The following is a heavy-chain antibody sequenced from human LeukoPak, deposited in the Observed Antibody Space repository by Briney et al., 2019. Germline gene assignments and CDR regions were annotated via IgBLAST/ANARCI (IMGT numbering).Heavy chain of an antibody. Sequence: SETLSLTRTVSGGSISSSVHYWGWIRQPPGKGLEWIGTIYYSGTTYCNPSLKSRVTISVDTSKNQFSLKLSSVTAADTAVYYCARHLREAIDQPLLRFDSWGQGTLVTVSS. CDR2: IYYSGTT. CDR3: ARHLREAIDQPLLRFDS. CDR1: GGSISSSVHY. J-gene: IGHJ4*02. D-gene: IGHD2-15*01. V-gene: IGHV4-39*01.